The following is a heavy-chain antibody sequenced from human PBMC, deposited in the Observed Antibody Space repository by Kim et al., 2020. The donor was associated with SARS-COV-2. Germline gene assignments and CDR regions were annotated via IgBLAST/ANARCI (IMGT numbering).Heavy chain of an antibody. J-gene: IGHJ4*02. CDR2: ISYDGSNK. CDR3: ARAPGLWLLGDY. D-gene: IGHD3-16*01. Sequence: GGSLRLSCAASGFTFSSYAMHWVRQAPGKGLEWVAVISYDGSNKYYTDSVKGRFTISRDNSKNTLYLQMNSLRAEDTAVYYCARAPGLWLLGDYWGQGTLVTVSS. CDR1: GFTFSSYA. V-gene: IGHV3-30*04.